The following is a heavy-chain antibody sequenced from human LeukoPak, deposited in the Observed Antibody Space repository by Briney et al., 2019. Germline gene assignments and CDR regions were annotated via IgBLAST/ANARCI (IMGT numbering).Heavy chain of an antibody. CDR3: ARAAWGYSYGSPNYYFDY. CDR2: IIPIFGTA. CDR1: GGTFNSYA. D-gene: IGHD5-18*01. Sequence: SVKVSCKASGGTFNSYAISWVRQAPGQGLEWMGGIIPIFGTANYAQKFQGRVTITADESTSTAYMELSSLRSEDTAVYYCARAAWGYSYGSPNYYFDYWGQGTLVTVSS. V-gene: IGHV1-69*01. J-gene: IGHJ4*02.